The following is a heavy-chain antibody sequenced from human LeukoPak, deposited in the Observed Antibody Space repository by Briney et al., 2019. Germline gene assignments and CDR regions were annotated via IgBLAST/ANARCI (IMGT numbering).Heavy chain of an antibody. Sequence: ASVKVSCKASGYTFTSYYMHWVRQAPGQGLEWMGIINPSGGSTSYAQKFQGRVTMTTDTSTSTAYMELRSLRSDDTAVYYCARDWEYGDYYYYYYYGMDVWGQGTTVTVSS. CDR3: ARDWEYGDYYYYYYYGMDV. V-gene: IGHV1-46*01. CDR2: INPSGGST. J-gene: IGHJ6*02. CDR1: GYTFTSYY. D-gene: IGHD4-17*01.